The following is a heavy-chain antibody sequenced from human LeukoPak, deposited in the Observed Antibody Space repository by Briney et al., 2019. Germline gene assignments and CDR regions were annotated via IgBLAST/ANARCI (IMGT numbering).Heavy chain of an antibody. CDR2: VSKSGST. V-gene: IGHV4-39*01. Sequence: PSQTLSLTCTVSGDSISSSSYYWAWIRQPPGKWLEWIGMVSKSGSTYHNPSLKSRVTISVDTSRNRFSLKLTSVTAADTAVFYCANLLSGYFHYWGQGTLVTVSS. J-gene: IGHJ1*01. CDR3: ANLLSGYFHY. CDR1: GDSISSSSYY.